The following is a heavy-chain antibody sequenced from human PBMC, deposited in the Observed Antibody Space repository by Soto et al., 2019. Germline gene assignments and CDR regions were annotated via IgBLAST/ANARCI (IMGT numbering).Heavy chain of an antibody. CDR2: MSYDGSNE. J-gene: IGHJ4*02. CDR1: GFTFSHYA. V-gene: IGHV3-30*18. D-gene: IGHD1-1*01. CDR3: AKGGSHNLNY. Sequence: QVQLVESGGGVVQPGRSLRLSCAASGFTFSHYAMHWVRQAPGKGLEWVALMSYDGSNEYYADSVKGRFTIPRDNSKHTQYQQMSSLRAEDTAVYYCAKGGSHNLNYRGQGTLVTVSS.